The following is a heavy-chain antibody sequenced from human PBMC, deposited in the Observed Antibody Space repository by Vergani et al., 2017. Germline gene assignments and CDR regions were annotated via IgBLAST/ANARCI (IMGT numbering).Heavy chain of an antibody. D-gene: IGHD3-9*01. V-gene: IGHV4-61*01. CDR2: IYYSGST. CDR1: GGSISSGSYY. J-gene: IGHJ4*02. Sequence: QVQLQESGPGLVKPSQTLSLTCTVSGGSISSGSYYWSWIRQPPGKGLEWIGYIYYSGSTNYNPSLKSRVTISVDTSKHQFSLKQSSVTAADTAVYYCARADTYYDSVTGYDDPYYFDYWGQGTLVTVSS. CDR3: ARADTYYDSVTGYDDPYYFDY.